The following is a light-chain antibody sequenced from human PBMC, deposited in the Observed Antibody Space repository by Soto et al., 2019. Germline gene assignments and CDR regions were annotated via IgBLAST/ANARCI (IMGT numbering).Light chain of an antibody. J-gene: IGKJ2*01. CDR2: KAS. V-gene: IGKV1-5*03. CDR3: QQYSSYSPYT. Sequence: DIQMTQSTSTLSASVGDRVTITCRASQSISSWLAWYLQKPGKAPKLLIYKASTLQDGVPSRFSGSGSGTEFTLTISSLQPDDFATYYCQQYSSYSPYTFGQGTKLEIK. CDR1: QSISSW.